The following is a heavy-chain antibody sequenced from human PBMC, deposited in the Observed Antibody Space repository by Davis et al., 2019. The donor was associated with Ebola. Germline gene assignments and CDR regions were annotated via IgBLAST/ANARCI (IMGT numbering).Heavy chain of an antibody. D-gene: IGHD2-21*02. Sequence: ASVKVSCKASGGTFSSYAISWVRQAPGQGLEWMGWINPNSGGTNYAQKFQGRVTMTRDTSISTAYMELSRLRSDDTAVYYCARDVYCGGDCYSAIDYWGRGTLVTVSS. CDR1: GGTFSSYA. CDR2: INPNSGGT. CDR3: ARDVYCGGDCYSAIDY. V-gene: IGHV1-2*02. J-gene: IGHJ4*02.